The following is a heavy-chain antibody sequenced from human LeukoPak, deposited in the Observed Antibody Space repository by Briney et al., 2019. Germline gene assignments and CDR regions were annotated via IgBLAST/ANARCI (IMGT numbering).Heavy chain of an antibody. J-gene: IGHJ4*02. CDR2: ISSNACSGTT. Sequence: GGSLRLSCTASGFTFGDYAMSWVRQAPGKGLEWFGFISSNACSGTTEYAASVKGRFTISRDDSENIAYLQMNSLNTEDTAVDYCTRNGNFLMVTAHFDYWGQGTLVTVSS. CDR3: TRNGNFLMVTAHFDY. V-gene: IGHV3-49*04. CDR1: GFTFGDYA. D-gene: IGHD2-21*02.